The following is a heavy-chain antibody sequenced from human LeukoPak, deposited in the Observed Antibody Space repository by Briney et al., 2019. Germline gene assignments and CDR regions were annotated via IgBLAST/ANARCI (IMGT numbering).Heavy chain of an antibody. CDR1: GFTFSSYA. D-gene: IGHD6-13*01. Sequence: PGGSLRLSCAASGFTFSSYAMHWVRQAPGKGLEWVAVISYDGSNKYYADSVKGRFTISRDNSKNTLYLQMNSLRAEDTAVYYCARVSRVYSSSWLYFDYWGQGTLVTVSS. CDR2: ISYDGSNK. J-gene: IGHJ4*02. V-gene: IGHV3-30-3*01. CDR3: ARVSRVYSSSWLYFDY.